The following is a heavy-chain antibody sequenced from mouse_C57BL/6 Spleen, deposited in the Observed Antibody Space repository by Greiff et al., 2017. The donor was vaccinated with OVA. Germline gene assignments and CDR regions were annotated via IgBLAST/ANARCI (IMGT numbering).Heavy chain of an antibody. J-gene: IGHJ1*03. V-gene: IGHV1-18*01. CDR3: ARGGITGEAHCYFDV. Sequence: VQLKQSGPELVKPGASVKIPCKASGYTFTDYNMDWVKQSHGKSLEWIGDINPNNGGTIYNQKFKGKATLTVDKSSSTAYMELRSLTSEDTAVYYCARGGITGEAHCYFDVGGTGTTVTVSS. D-gene: IGHD2-4*01. CDR2: INPNNGGT. CDR1: GYTFTDYN.